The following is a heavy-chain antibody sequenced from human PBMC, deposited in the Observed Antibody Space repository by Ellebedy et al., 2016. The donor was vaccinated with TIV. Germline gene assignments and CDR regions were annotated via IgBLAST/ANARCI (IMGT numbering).Heavy chain of an antibody. CDR2: ISTSGGST. CDR3: AKDSSGWYGAAFNI. V-gene: IGHV3-23*01. J-gene: IGHJ3*02. D-gene: IGHD6-19*01. Sequence: GESLKISCAASGFTFSSYAMSWVRQAPGKGLEWVSGISTSGGSTYYADSVKGRFTISRDNSKNTLCLQMNSLRAEDTAVYYCAKDSSGWYGAAFNIWGQGTMVTVSS. CDR1: GFTFSSYA.